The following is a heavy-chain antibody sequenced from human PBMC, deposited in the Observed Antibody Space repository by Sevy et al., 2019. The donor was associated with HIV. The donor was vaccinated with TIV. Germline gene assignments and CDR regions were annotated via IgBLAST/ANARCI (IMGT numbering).Heavy chain of an antibody. D-gene: IGHD4-17*01. Sequence: SETLSLTCTVSGGSISSGDYYWSWIRQPPGKGLEWIGYIYYSGSTYYNPSLKSRVTISVDTSKNQFSLKLSSVTAADTAVDYCARGGYGDSDYYYGMDVWGQGTTVTVSS. CDR2: IYYSGST. J-gene: IGHJ6*02. V-gene: IGHV4-30-4*01. CDR1: GGSISSGDYY. CDR3: ARGGYGDSDYYYGMDV.